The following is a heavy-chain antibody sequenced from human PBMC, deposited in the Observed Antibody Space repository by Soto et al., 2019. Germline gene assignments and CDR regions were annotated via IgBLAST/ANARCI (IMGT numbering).Heavy chain of an antibody. D-gene: IGHD6-19*01. Sequence: ASVKVSCKVSGYTLTELSMHWVRQAPGKGLEWMGGFDPEDGETIYAQKFQGRVTMTEDTSTDTAYMELSSLRSEDTAVYYCATAAIVAVAGTLAFGNWFDPWGQGTLVTVSS. CDR1: GYTLTELS. J-gene: IGHJ5*02. CDR2: FDPEDGET. V-gene: IGHV1-24*01. CDR3: ATAAIVAVAGTLAFGNWFDP.